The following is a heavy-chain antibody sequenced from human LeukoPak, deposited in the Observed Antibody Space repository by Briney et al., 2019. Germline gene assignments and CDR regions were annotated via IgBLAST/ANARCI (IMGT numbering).Heavy chain of an antibody. V-gene: IGHV4-30-2*01. CDR1: GGSISSGGYS. J-gene: IGHJ4*02. D-gene: IGHD4-23*01. Sequence: PSETLSLTCAVSGGSISSGGYSWSWIRQPPGKGLEWIGYIYHSGSTYYNPSLKSRVTISVDRSKNQFSLKLSSVTAADTAVYYCARAVGEATDYGGMGDYFDYWGQGTLVTVSS. CDR2: IYHSGST. CDR3: ARAVGEATDYGGMGDYFDY.